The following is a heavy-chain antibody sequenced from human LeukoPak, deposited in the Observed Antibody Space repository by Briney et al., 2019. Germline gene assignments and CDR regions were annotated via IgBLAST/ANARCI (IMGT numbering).Heavy chain of an antibody. V-gene: IGHV4-30-4*01. Sequence: SETLSLTCTVSGGSISSGDYYWSCIRQPPGKGLEWIGYIYYSGSTYYNPSLKSRVTISVDTSKNQFSLKLSSVTAADTAEYYCARDSNDFWSGYYTDYGMDVWGQGTTVTVSS. CDR3: ARDSNDFWSGYYTDYGMDV. D-gene: IGHD3-3*01. J-gene: IGHJ6*02. CDR2: IYYSGST. CDR1: GGSISSGDYY.